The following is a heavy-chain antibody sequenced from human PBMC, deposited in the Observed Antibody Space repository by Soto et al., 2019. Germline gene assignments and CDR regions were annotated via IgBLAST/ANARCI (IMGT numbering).Heavy chain of an antibody. CDR3: AKDGGGGYQPPNYYYYGLDV. CDR1: GFSFSAHG. CDR2: ISYDGINK. D-gene: IGHD2-21*01. Sequence: LRLSCAASGFSFSAHGMHWVRQAPGKGLEWVAVISYDGINKDYADSVEGRLTISRDNSKNTLYLQLDSLRIDDTGIYYCAKDGGGGYQPPNYYYYGLDVWGQGTTVTVSS. J-gene: IGHJ6*02. V-gene: IGHV3-30*18.